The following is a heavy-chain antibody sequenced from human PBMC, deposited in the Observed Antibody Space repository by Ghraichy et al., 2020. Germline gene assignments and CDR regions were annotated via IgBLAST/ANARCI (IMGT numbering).Heavy chain of an antibody. J-gene: IGHJ6*02. V-gene: IGHV2-70*01. D-gene: IGHD2-2*01. CDR1: GFSLSTSGMC. CDR3: ARIPAAQYYYYGMDV. Sequence: QTLSLTCTFSGFSLSTSGMCVSWIRQPPGKALEWLALIDWDDDKYYSTSLKTRLTISKDTSKNQVVLTMTNMDPVDTATYYCARIPAAQYYYYGMDVWGQGTTVTVSS. CDR2: IDWDDDK.